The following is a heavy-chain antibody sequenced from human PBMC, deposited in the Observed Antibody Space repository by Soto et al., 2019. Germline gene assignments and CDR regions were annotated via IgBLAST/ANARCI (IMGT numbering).Heavy chain of an antibody. V-gene: IGHV6-1*01. CDR1: GDSVSSNSAA. CDR3: ARDQSVPDPYYYDSSGYYVNWFDP. J-gene: IGHJ5*02. Sequence: SQTLSLTCAISGDSVSSNSAAWNWIRQSPSRGLEWLGRTYYRSKWYNDYAVSVKSRITINPDTSKNQFSLQLNSVTPEDTAVYYCARDQSVPDPYYYDSSGYYVNWFDPWAREPWSPSPQ. CDR2: TYYRSKWYN. D-gene: IGHD3-22*01.